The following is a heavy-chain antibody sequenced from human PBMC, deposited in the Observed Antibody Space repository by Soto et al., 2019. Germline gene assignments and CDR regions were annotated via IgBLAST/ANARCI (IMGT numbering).Heavy chain of an antibody. Sequence: KTSETLSLTCTVSGGSISSSSYYWGWIRQPPGKGLEWIGSIYYSGSTYYNPSLKSRVTISVDTSNNQFSLKLTSVTAADTAVYYCARVHVMVVAGSTFDYWGHGTLVTVSS. CDR1: GGSISSSSYY. CDR3: ARVHVMVVAGSTFDY. J-gene: IGHJ4*01. V-gene: IGHV4-39*01. CDR2: IYYSGST. D-gene: IGHD6-19*01.